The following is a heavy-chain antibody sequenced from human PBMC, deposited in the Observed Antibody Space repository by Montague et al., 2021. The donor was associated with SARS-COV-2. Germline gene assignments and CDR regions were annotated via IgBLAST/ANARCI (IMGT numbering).Heavy chain of an antibody. J-gene: IGHJ4*02. V-gene: IGHV4-31*03. CDR2: IFHTGRA. Sequence: TLSLTCTVSGTSIRSGGYCWTWIRQHPGKGLEWIGHIFHTGRAYYNPSLETRVNISVDTSNNLFSLRLSSVTAADTAMYFCAGVRLFYYLDYWGQGTLVTVSS. CDR3: AGVRLFYYLDY. CDR1: GTSIRSGGYC. D-gene: IGHD2/OR15-2a*01.